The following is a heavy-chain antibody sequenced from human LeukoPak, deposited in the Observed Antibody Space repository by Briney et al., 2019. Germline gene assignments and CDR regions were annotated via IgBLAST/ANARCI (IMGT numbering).Heavy chain of an antibody. CDR2: ISGSGGST. Sequence: GGSLRLSCAASGFTFSSYAMSWVRQAPAKGLEWVSAISGSGGSTYYADSVKGWFTISRDNSKNTLYLQMNSVRAEDTAVYYCANLFGVVIIGYWFDPWGQGTLVTVSS. CDR3: ANLFGVVIIGYWFDP. V-gene: IGHV3-23*01. J-gene: IGHJ5*02. CDR1: GFTFSSYA. D-gene: IGHD3-3*01.